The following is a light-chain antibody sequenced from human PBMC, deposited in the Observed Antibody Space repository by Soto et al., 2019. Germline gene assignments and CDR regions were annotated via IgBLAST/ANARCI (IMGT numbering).Light chain of an antibody. CDR3: YSYAGSYIYYV. CDR2: EVN. V-gene: IGLV2-23*02. Sequence: QSALTQPASVSGSPGQSIAISCTGTSSDVGNYNLVSRYQQHPGKAPRLMIFEVNKRPSGVSDRFSGSKSGNTASLTISGLQADDEADYYCYSYAGSYIYYVFGAGTKLTVL. J-gene: IGLJ1*01. CDR1: SSDVGNYNL.